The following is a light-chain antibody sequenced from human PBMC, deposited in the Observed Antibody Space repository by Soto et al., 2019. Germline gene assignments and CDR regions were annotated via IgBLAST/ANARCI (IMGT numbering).Light chain of an antibody. CDR3: RQYGSTTPWT. J-gene: IGKJ1*01. V-gene: IGKV3-20*01. CDR2: GAS. CDR1: QIVSNSY. Sequence: EIVLTQSPGTLSLSPWERATLSCRASQIVSNSYLAWYHHKPGQAPSLLIYGASISATFIPDIFSGSGGGTDFSIVISSREPDEFVAEYCRQYGSTTPWTFGQGTKVDIK.